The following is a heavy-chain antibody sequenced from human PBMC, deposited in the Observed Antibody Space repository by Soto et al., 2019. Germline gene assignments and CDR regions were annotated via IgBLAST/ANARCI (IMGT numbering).Heavy chain of an antibody. CDR1: GYSFTNYW. Sequence: GESLKISCKGSGYSFTNYWIAWVRQMPGKGLEYMGIIYPSDSTTRYSPSLQGQVTISADKSISTAYLQWGSLKASDTAMYYCARRGTTVTHNWFDPWGQGTLVTVSS. J-gene: IGHJ5*02. CDR2: IYPSDSTT. V-gene: IGHV5-51*01. D-gene: IGHD4-17*01. CDR3: ARRGTTVTHNWFDP.